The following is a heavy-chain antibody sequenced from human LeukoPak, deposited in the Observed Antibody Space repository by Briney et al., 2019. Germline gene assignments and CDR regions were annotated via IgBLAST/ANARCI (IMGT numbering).Heavy chain of an antibody. V-gene: IGHV3-21*01. CDR1: GFTFSSYS. CDR3: ARSRGSGSYYGAY. J-gene: IGHJ4*02. D-gene: IGHD1-26*01. CDR2: ISSSSSYI. Sequence: GGSLRLSCAASGFTFSSYSMNWVRQAPGKGLEWVSSISSSSSYIYYTDSVKGRFTISRDNAKNSLYLQMNSPRAEDTAVYCARSRGSGSYYGAYWGQGTLVTVSS.